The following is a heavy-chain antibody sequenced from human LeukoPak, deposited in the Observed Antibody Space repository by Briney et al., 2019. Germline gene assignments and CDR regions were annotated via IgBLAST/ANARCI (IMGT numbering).Heavy chain of an antibody. CDR1: GYTFTNYY. D-gene: IGHD6-13*01. CDR2: INPSGGST. V-gene: IGHV1-46*01. CDR3: ARGDGEAASLWENWFDP. Sequence: ASVKVSCKASGYTFTNYYMHWVRQAPGQGLEWMGIINPSGGSTSYAQKFQGRVTMTRDMSTNTVYMELSSLRSEDTAVYYCARGDGEAASLWENWFDPWGQGTLVTVSS. J-gene: IGHJ5*02.